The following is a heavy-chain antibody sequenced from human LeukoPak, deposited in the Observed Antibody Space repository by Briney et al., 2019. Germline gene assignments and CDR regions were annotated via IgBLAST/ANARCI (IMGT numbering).Heavy chain of an antibody. CDR2: IYYSGTN. V-gene: IGHV4-59*01. CDR1: GDSISSYY. D-gene: IGHD1-26*01. Sequence: LETLPLTCTVSGDSISSYYWTWIRQPPGKGLEWIGYIYYSGTNNYNPALKSRVTISVDTSKNQFSLKLSSVTAADTAVYYCASGRPLGFDYWGQGTLVTVSS. CDR3: ASGRPLGFDY. J-gene: IGHJ4*02.